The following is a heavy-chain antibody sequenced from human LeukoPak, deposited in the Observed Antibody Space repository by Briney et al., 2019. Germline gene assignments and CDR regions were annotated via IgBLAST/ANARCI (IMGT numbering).Heavy chain of an antibody. V-gene: IGHV3-23*01. J-gene: IGHJ3*02. Sequence: GGSLRLSCAASGFTFSSYAMSWVRQAPGKGLEWVSAISGSGGSTYYADSVKGRFTISRDNSKNTLYLQMNSLRAEDTAVYYCAKALLLRYFDWLLPQNDAFDIWGQGTMVTVPS. CDR3: AKALLLRYFDWLLPQNDAFDI. D-gene: IGHD3-9*01. CDR2: ISGSGGST. CDR1: GFTFSSYA.